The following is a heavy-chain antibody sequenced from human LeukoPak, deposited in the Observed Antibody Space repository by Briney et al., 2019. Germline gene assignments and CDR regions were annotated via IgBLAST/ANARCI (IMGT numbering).Heavy chain of an antibody. J-gene: IGHJ3*02. CDR3: ASLTTADAFDI. V-gene: IGHV4-59*01. CDR1: GGPFSDYY. CDR2: IYDSGST. D-gene: IGHD3-22*01. Sequence: SETLSLTCAVSGGPFSDYYWSWIRQPPGKGLEWIGYIYDSGSTNYNPSLKSRVTISVDTSKNQFSLKLSSVTAADTAVFYCASLTTADAFDIWGQGTMVTVSS.